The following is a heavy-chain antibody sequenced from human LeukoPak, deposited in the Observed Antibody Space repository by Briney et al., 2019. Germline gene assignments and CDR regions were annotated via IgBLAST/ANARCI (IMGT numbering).Heavy chain of an antibody. J-gene: IGHJ4*02. CDR1: GASVSSLH. CDR2: IYSPGTT. D-gene: IGHD3-16*01. Sequence: PSETLSLTCSVSGASVSSLHWNWIRQSPGKGLEWIGNIYSPGTTKYNPSLKSRVTLSLDTSKNQSSLRLTSVTAADTAVYFCTKGYYEPFDSWGQGILVTVSS. V-gene: IGHV4-59*02. CDR3: TKGYYEPFDS.